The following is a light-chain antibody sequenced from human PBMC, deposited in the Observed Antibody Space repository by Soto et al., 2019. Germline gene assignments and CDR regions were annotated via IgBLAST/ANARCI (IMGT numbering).Light chain of an antibody. Sequence: QSVLTQSPSASASLGASVKLTCTLSSGHSNYAIAWHQQQPEKGPRYLMKVNSGGSHIKGDGIPDRFSGSSSGAERYLFISSLQSEVEADYYCQTGGTGSASVVFGGGTQLTVL. CDR2: VNSGGSH. CDR1: SGHSNYA. J-gene: IGLJ7*01. V-gene: IGLV4-69*01. CDR3: QTGGTGSASVV.